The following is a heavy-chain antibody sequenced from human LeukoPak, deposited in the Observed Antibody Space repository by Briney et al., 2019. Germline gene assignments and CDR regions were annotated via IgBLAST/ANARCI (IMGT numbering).Heavy chain of an antibody. D-gene: IGHD5-18*01. Sequence: GRSLRLSCAASGFTFSSYGMHWVRQAPGKGLEWVAVISYDGSNKYYADSVKGRFTISRDNSKNTLYLQMNSLRAEDTAVSYCAKGTAMVWGQGTMVTVSS. CDR2: ISYDGSNK. CDR1: GFTFSSYG. J-gene: IGHJ3*01. CDR3: AKGTAMV. V-gene: IGHV3-30*18.